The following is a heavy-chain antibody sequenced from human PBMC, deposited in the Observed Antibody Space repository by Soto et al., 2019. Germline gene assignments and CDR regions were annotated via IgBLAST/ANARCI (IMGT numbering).Heavy chain of an antibody. D-gene: IGHD6-19*01. CDR1: GFSLSTSGVS. V-gene: IGHV2-5*02. CDR2: IYWDDDK. Sequence: QITLKESGPTLVQPTQTLTLTCTFSGFSLSTSGVSVGWIRQPPGKALEWLALIYWDDDKRYSPSLKSRLTITEDTSKNQVVLTMTNMDPVDTATYYCAHRPNGGWLDYWGQGTLVTVSS. CDR3: AHRPNGGWLDY. J-gene: IGHJ4*02.